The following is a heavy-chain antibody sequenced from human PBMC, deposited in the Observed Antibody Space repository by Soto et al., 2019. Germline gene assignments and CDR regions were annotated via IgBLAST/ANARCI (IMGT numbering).Heavy chain of an antibody. CDR2: VYYPGRT. V-gene: IGHV4-39*07. Sequence: SETLPLTSTVSGDSVETSRYYWCCFRHTPGRELEWMGTVYYPGRTYYNQSLNNQGTISVDTSRNQFSLKLNSLTAADTAVYYCARNRGYSYGHWGLGYWGQGTLVTVS. J-gene: IGHJ4*02. CDR3: ARNRGYSYGHWGLGY. CDR1: GDSVETSRYY. D-gene: IGHD5-18*01.